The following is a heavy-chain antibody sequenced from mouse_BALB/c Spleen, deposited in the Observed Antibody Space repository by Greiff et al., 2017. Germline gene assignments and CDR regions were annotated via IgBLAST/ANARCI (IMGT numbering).Heavy chain of an antibody. CDR2: IDPENGDT. D-gene: IGHD2-4*01. J-gene: IGHJ2*01. Sequence: EVMLVESGAELVRSGASVKLSCTASGFNIKDYYMHWVKQRPEQGLEWIGWIDPENGDTEYAPKFQGKATMTADTSSNTAYLQLSSLTSEDTAVYYCNAGIRDFDYWGQGTTLTVSS. CDR3: NAGIRDFDY. CDR1: GFNIKDYY. V-gene: IGHV14-4*02.